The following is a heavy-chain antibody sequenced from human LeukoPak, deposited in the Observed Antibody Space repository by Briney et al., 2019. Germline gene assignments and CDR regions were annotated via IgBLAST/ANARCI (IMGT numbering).Heavy chain of an antibody. CDR3: ARGLVDSSSWYVSYYGMDV. J-gene: IGHJ6*02. CDR1: GFTFSDYH. CDR2: ISTSGSTI. Sequence: PGGSLRLSCAASGFTFSDYHMSWIRQAPGKGLEWVSYISTSGSTIYYADSVKGRFNISRDNAKNSLYLQMNSLRAEDTAVYYCARGLVDSSSWYVSYYGMDVWGQGTTVTVSS. V-gene: IGHV3-11*04. D-gene: IGHD6-13*01.